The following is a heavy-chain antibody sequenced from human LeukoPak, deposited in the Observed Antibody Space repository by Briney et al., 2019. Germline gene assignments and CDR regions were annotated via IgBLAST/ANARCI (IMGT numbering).Heavy chain of an antibody. CDR2: ISGSGGST. Sequence: QSGGSLRLSCAASGFTFSSYAMSWVRQAPGKGLEWVSAISGSGGSTYYADSVKGRFTISRDNSKNTLYLQMNSLRAEDTAVYYCAKVAVAGPHSSLYFDYWGQGTLVTVSS. CDR1: GFTFSSYA. D-gene: IGHD6-19*01. CDR3: AKVAVAGPHSSLYFDY. V-gene: IGHV3-23*01. J-gene: IGHJ4*02.